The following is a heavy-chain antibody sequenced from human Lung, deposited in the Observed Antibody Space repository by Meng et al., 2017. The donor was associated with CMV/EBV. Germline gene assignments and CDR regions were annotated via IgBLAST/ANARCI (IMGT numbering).Heavy chain of an antibody. V-gene: IGHV4-34*10. CDR3: ARQGRVYFDY. J-gene: IGHJ4*02. CDR1: GGSLRGVY. Sequence: LSCSVSGGSLRGVYWSWIRQPPGKGLEWIGEISQSERTNYRPSLKSRLTMSIHTSEKRFSLQLNSVTAADTAVYYCARQGRVYFDYWGQGVLVTVSS. CDR2: ISQSERT.